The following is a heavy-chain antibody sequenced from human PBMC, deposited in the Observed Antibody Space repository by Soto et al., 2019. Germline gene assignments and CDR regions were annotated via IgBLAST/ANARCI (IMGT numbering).Heavy chain of an antibody. V-gene: IGHV3-21*01. CDR1: GFTFSSYS. CDR2: ISSSSSYI. D-gene: IGHD6-6*01. J-gene: IGHJ6*02. CDR3: ARDDGDSSSYYYYGMDV. Sequence: GGSLRLSCAASGFTFSSYSMNWVRQAPGKGLEWVSSISSSSSYIYYADSVKGRFTISRDNAKNSLYLQMNSLRAEDTAVYYCARDDGDSSSYYYYGMDVWGQGTTVTVSS.